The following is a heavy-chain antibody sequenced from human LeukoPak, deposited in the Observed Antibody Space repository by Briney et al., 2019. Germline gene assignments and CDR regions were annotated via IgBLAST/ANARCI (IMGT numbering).Heavy chain of an antibody. J-gene: IGHJ5*02. V-gene: IGHV1-69*05. CDR2: IIPIFGTA. D-gene: IGHD3-9*01. CDR1: GGTFSSYA. Sequence: SVKVSCKASGGTFSSYAISWVRQAPGQGLEWMGGIIPIFGTANYAQKFQGRVTITTDEPTSTAYMELSSLRSEDTAVYYCARDPFLLTGYYGWFDPWGQGTLVTVSS. CDR3: ARDPFLLTGYYGWFDP.